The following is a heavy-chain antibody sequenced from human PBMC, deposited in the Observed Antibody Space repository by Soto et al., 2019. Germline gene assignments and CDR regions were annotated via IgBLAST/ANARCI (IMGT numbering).Heavy chain of an antibody. CDR1: GYTFTSYA. Sequence: ASVKVSCKASGYTFTSYAMHWVRQAPGQRLEWMGWINAGNGNTKYSQKFQGRVTITRNTSASTAYMELSSLRSEDTAVYYCARVPVRLDCSSTSCPLDYWGQGTLVTVSS. D-gene: IGHD2-2*01. CDR2: INAGNGNT. J-gene: IGHJ4*02. V-gene: IGHV1-3*01. CDR3: ARVPVRLDCSSTSCPLDY.